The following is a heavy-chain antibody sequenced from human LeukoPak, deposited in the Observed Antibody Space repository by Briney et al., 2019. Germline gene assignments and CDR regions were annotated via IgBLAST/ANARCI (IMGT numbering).Heavy chain of an antibody. CDR3: ARQGIPYYYYGMDV. J-gene: IGHJ6*02. CDR1: GGSISSYY. CDR2: IYYSGST. D-gene: IGHD6-13*01. V-gene: IGHV4-59*08. Sequence: SETLSLTCTVSGGSISSYYWSWIRQPPGKRLEWIGYIYYSGSTNYNPSLKSRVTISVDTSKNQFSLKLSSVTAADTAVYYCARQGIPYYYYGMDVWGQGTTVTVSS.